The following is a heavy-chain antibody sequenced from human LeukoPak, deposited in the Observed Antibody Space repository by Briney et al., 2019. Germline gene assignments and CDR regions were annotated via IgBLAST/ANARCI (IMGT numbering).Heavy chain of an antibody. CDR2: IYYSGST. CDR1: GGSVSSGGFY. CDR3: AREDITGTASYFDY. V-gene: IGHV4-61*08. J-gene: IGHJ4*02. Sequence: SETLSLTCTVSGGSVSSGGFYWTWIRQPPGKGLGWIGYIYYSGSTNYIPSLRSRLTISVDTSKNQFSLKLSSVTAADTAVYYCAREDITGTASYFDYWGQGTLVTVSS. D-gene: IGHD1-7*01.